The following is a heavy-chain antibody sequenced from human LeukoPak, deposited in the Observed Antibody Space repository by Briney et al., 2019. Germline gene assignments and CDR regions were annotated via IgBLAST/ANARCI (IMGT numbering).Heavy chain of an antibody. Sequence: SETLSLTCAVSGYSISSGYYWGWIRQPPGKGLEWIGSIYHSGSTYYNPSLKSRVTISVDTSKNQFSLKLSSVTAADTAVYYCARVFTGAFDYRGQGTLVTVSS. CDR3: ARVFTGAFDY. J-gene: IGHJ4*02. CDR2: IYHSGST. V-gene: IGHV4-38-2*01. CDR1: GYSISSGYY. D-gene: IGHD3-22*01.